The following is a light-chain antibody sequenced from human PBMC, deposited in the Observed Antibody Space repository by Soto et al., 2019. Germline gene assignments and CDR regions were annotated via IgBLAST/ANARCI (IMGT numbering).Light chain of an antibody. V-gene: IGLV2-11*01. CDR2: DII. CDR1: SSDVGGYNY. Sequence: QSVLTQPRSVSGSPGQSVTISCTGTSSDVGGYNYVSWYQQHPGKAPKLMIYDIIKRPSGVPDRFSGSKSGNTASLTISGLQAEDGADYYCCSYAGSYTVVFGGGTKLTVL. CDR3: CSYAGSYTVV. J-gene: IGLJ2*01.